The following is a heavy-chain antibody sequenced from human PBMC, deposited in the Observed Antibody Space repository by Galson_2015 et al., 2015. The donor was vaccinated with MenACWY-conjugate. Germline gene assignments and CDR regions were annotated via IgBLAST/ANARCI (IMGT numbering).Heavy chain of an antibody. D-gene: IGHD2-2*01. CDR1: GFSLSTSGEG. J-gene: IGHJ4*02. V-gene: IGHV2-5*02. CDR3: ARRYCSTTSCYGCDY. Sequence: PALVKPTQTLTLPCTFSGFSLSTSGEGVGWIRQPPGKALEWLILAYWDDDKRYSPSLKSRLTITKDTSKNQVGLTVSNMDPVDPPSYYCARRYCSTTSCYGCDYWGQGALVTVSS. CDR2: AYWDDDK.